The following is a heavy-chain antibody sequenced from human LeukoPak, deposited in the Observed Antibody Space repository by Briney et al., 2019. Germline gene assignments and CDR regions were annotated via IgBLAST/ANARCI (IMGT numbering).Heavy chain of an antibody. Sequence: PSETLSLTCTVSGGSISSSSYYWGWIRQPPGRGLEWIGSIYYSGSTYYNPSLKSRVTISVDTSKNQFSLKLSSVTAADTAVYYCARAGVPGSFGYWGQGTLVTVSS. D-gene: IGHD1-26*01. V-gene: IGHV4-39*01. CDR3: ARAGVPGSFGY. CDR2: IYYSGST. CDR1: GGSISSSSYY. J-gene: IGHJ4*02.